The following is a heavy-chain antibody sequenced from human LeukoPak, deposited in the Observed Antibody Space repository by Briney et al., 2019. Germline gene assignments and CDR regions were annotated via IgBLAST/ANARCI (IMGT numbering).Heavy chain of an antibody. CDR3: AKDLEAVAGTIVNDY. Sequence: GGSLRLSCAASGFTFGSYAMNWVRQAPGKGLEWVSAISGSGGYTYYADSVKGRFTISRDNSKNTLFLQLKSLRADDTGVYFCAKDLEAVAGTIVNDYWGQGTPVTVSS. D-gene: IGHD6-19*01. CDR2: ISGSGGYT. J-gene: IGHJ4*02. CDR1: GFTFGSYA. V-gene: IGHV3-23*01.